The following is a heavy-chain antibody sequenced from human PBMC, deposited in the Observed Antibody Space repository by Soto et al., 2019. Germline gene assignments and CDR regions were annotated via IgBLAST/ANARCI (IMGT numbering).Heavy chain of an antibody. CDR2: IYTSGST. J-gene: IGHJ3*02. CDR1: GCSISSYY. D-gene: IGHD1-7*01. V-gene: IGHV4-4*07. Sequence: PSETLSLTCPVSGCSISSYYWSWIRQPAGKGLEWIGRIYTSGSTNYNPSLKSRVTMSVDTSKNQFSLKLSSVTAADTAVYYCARVGKLELQGGAFDIWGQGTMVTVSS. CDR3: ARVGKLELQGGAFDI.